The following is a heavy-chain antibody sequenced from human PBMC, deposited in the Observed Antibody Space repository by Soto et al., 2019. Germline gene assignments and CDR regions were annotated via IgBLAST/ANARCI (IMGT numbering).Heavy chain of an antibody. J-gene: IGHJ6*02. D-gene: IGHD6-13*01. CDR3: ARGRRRRQQLVLSHYYYGMDV. CDR2: INHSGST. V-gene: IGHV4-34*01. CDR1: GGSFSGYY. Sequence: SETLSLTCAVYGGSFSGYYWSWIRQPPGKGLEWIGEINHSGSTNYNPSLKSRVTISVDTSKNQFSLKLSSVTAADTAVYYCARGRRRRQQLVLSHYYYGMDVWGQGTTVTVSS.